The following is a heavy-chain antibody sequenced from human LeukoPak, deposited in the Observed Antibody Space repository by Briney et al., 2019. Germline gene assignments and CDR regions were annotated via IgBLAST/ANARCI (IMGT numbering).Heavy chain of an antibody. D-gene: IGHD3-22*01. Sequence: SETLSLTCAVSGYSISSGYYWGWIRQPPGKGLEWIGSIYHSGSTYYNPSLKSRVTISVDTSKNQFSLKLSSVTAADTAVYYCARQGGAYYYDSSGYCDYRGQGTLVTVSS. CDR3: ARQGGAYYYDSSGYCDY. V-gene: IGHV4-38-2*01. CDR1: GYSISSGYY. CDR2: IYHSGST. J-gene: IGHJ4*02.